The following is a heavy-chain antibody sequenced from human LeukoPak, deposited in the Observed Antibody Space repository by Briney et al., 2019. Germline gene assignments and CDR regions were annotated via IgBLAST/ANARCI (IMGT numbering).Heavy chain of an antibody. Sequence: GASVKISCKAAGYTFTSYYMHWVRQAPGQGLEWMGWINPNSGGTNYAQKFQGRVTMTRDTSISTAYMELSRLRSDDTAVYYCARAHGTYSSSFPGYWGQGTLVTVSS. J-gene: IGHJ4*02. V-gene: IGHV1-2*02. CDR1: GYTFTSYY. D-gene: IGHD6-13*01. CDR3: ARAHGTYSSSFPGY. CDR2: INPNSGGT.